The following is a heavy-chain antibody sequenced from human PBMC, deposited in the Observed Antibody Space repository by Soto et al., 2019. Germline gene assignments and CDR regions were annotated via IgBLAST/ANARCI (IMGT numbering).Heavy chain of an antibody. CDR3: ASPSYSPHYYYYGMDV. V-gene: IGHV3-30-3*01. Sequence: PGGSLRLSCAASGFTFSSYAMHWVRQAPGKGLEWVAVISYDGSNKYYADSVKGRFTISRDNSKNTLYLQMNSLRAEDTAVYYCASPSYSPHYYYYGMDVWGQGTTVTVSS. J-gene: IGHJ6*02. CDR2: ISYDGSNK. CDR1: GFTFSSYA. D-gene: IGHD4-4*01.